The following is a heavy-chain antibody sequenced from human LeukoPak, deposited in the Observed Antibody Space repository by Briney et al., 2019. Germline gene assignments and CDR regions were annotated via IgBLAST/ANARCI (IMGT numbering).Heavy chain of an antibody. CDR3: ARDVHSHIAVAGTSSFDH. D-gene: IGHD6-19*01. V-gene: IGHV1-2*02. CDR1: GYTFTGYS. Sequence: GASVKVSCKASGYTFTGYSMHWVRQAPGQGLEWMGWINPNSGGTNYAQKFQGRVTMTRDTSISTAYMELSWLRSDDTAVYYCARDVHSHIAVAGTSSFDHWGQGTLVTVSS. J-gene: IGHJ4*02. CDR2: INPNSGGT.